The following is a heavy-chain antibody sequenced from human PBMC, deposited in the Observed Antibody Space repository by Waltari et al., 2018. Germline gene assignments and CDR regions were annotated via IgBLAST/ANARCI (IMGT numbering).Heavy chain of an antibody. D-gene: IGHD5-12*01. CDR3: GRDRGRGLYLDS. CDR2: VHGSGKT. J-gene: IGHJ4*02. V-gene: IGHV4-4*02. CDR1: GDSVRSTYW. Sequence: QLRLPESGPGLVRPSGTLSLTLGVSGDSVRSTYWWSWVRQSPGEGLGWIGQVHGSGKTKYNPSFESHVSVSLHTPATQFSLTVTSATAADTAVYYCGRDRGRGLYLDSWGQGTLVTVSP.